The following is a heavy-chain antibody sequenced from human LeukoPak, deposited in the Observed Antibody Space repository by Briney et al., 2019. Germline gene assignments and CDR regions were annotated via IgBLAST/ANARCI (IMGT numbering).Heavy chain of an antibody. CDR2: SYYSGGT. Sequence: SETLSLTCTVSGGFISGSGYYWGWIRQPPGKGLEWIGSSYYSGGTYYNPSLKSRVTISVDTSKNQFSLKLRSVTAADTAVYYCARGSTGGFDYWGQGTLVTVSS. D-gene: IGHD2-8*02. CDR1: GGFISGSGYY. V-gene: IGHV4-39*01. CDR3: ARGSTGGFDY. J-gene: IGHJ4*02.